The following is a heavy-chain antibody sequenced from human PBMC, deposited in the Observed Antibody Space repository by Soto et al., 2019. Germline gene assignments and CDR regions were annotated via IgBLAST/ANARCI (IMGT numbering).Heavy chain of an antibody. J-gene: IGHJ4*02. D-gene: IGHD6-13*01. CDR1: GFTFNSSA. V-gene: IGHV1-58*02. Sequence: QMQLVQSGPEVKKPGTSVKVSCKASGFTFNSSAMQWVRQARGQRLEWIGWIVFGSGNRNYAQKFQERVTSTRDMSTSTAYMELSSLRSEDTAVYYWAALHLAAAGTSGEYWGQGTLVTVSS. CDR2: IVFGSGNR. CDR3: AALHLAAAGTSGEY.